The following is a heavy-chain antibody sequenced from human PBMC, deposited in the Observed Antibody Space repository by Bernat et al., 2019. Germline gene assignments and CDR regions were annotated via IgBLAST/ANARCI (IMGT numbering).Heavy chain of an antibody. D-gene: IGHD6-6*01. Sequence: EVQLVESGGGLVQPGGSLRLSCAASGFTFSDYRMHWVRQAPGKGLLWVSRINSDESGTSYADSVQGRCAISTDNAKNTLHLQMNSLRADDAAVYYCARGGIAARIDYWGQGTLVTVSS. J-gene: IGHJ4*02. CDR2: INSDESGT. V-gene: IGHV3-74*01. CDR1: GFTFSDYR. CDR3: ARGGIAARIDY.